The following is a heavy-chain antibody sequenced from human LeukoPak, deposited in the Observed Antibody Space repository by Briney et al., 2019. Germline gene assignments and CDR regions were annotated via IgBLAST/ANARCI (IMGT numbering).Heavy chain of an antibody. Sequence: GGSLRLSCAASGFTFSNAWMSWVRLAPGKGLEWVGRIKSKTDGGTTDYAAPVKGRFTISRDDSKNTLYLQMNSLKTEDTAVYYCTTDREPTYYYDSSGYEGGAFDIWGQGTMVTVSS. V-gene: IGHV3-15*01. CDR1: GFTFSNAW. J-gene: IGHJ3*02. CDR2: IKSKTDGGTT. D-gene: IGHD3-22*01. CDR3: TTDREPTYYYDSSGYEGGAFDI.